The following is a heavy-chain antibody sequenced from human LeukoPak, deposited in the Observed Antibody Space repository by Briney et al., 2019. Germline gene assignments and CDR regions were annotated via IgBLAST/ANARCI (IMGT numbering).Heavy chain of an antibody. CDR3: ARGASVVAGNDNAFDI. Sequence: GGSLRLSCEASGFTFNTYSMNWARQAPGKGLEWVSSIDSSGGYMFYADSVKGRFIISRDNAKDSLYLQMNSLRADDTAVYYCARGASVVAGNDNAFDIWGQGTMVTVSS. D-gene: IGHD6-19*01. V-gene: IGHV3-21*06. CDR2: IDSSGGYM. CDR1: GFTFNTYS. J-gene: IGHJ3*02.